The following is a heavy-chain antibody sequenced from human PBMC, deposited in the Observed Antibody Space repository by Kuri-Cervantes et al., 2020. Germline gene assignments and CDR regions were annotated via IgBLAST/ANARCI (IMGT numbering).Heavy chain of an antibody. CDR2: IYPGDSDT. J-gene: IGHJ4*02. V-gene: IGHV5-51*01. Sequence: GGSLRLSCKGSGYGFTSYWIGWVRQMPGKGLEWMGIIYPGDSDTRYSPSFQGQVTISADKSISTAYLQWSSLKASDTAMYYCARHKYSSGWSHFDYWGQGTLVTVSS. CDR3: ARHKYSSGWSHFDY. D-gene: IGHD6-19*01. CDR1: GYGFTSYW.